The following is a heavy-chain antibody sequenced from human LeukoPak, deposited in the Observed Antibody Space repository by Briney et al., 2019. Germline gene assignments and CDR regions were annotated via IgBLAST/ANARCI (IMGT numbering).Heavy chain of an antibody. J-gene: IGHJ4*02. V-gene: IGHV1-18*01. Sequence: ASVKVSCKASGYTFTSYGISWVRQAPGQGLEWMGWISAYNGNTNYAQKLQGRVTMTTDTSTSTAYMELRSPRSDDTAVYYCARGDFRWEVIYRFDYWGQGTLVTVSS. CDR3: ARGDFRWEVIYRFDY. D-gene: IGHD1-26*01. CDR2: ISAYNGNT. CDR1: GYTFTSYG.